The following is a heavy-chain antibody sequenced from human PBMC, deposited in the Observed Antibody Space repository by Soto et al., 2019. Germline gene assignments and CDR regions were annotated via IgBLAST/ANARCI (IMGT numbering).Heavy chain of an antibody. CDR1: GGSISSGDYY. Sequence: SETLSLTCTVSGGSISSGDYYWSWIRQPPGKGLEWIGYIYYSGSTYYNPSLKSRVTISVDTSKNQFSLKLSSVTAADTAVYYCAVVPAAIGYFRFFDPWGQGTLVTVSS. V-gene: IGHV4-30-4*01. CDR3: AVVPAAIGYFRFFDP. CDR2: IYYSGST. D-gene: IGHD2-2*02. J-gene: IGHJ5*02.